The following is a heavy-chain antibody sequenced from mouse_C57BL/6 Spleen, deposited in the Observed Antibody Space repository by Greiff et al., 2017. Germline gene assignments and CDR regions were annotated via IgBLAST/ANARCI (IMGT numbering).Heavy chain of an antibody. CDR3: ARGLGRGYFDV. CDR1: GFTFSSYG. Sequence: DVKLQESGGDLVKPGGSLKLSCAASGFTFSSYGMSWVRQTPDKRLEWVATISSGGSYTYYPDSVKGRFTISRDNAKNTLYLQMSSLKSEDTAMYYCARGLGRGYFDVWGTGTTVTVSS. CDR2: ISSGGSYT. V-gene: IGHV5-6*02. D-gene: IGHD4-1*01. J-gene: IGHJ1*03.